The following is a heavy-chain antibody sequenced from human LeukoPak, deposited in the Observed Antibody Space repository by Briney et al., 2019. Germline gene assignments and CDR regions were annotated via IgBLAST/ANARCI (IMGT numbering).Heavy chain of an antibody. J-gene: IGHJ4*02. V-gene: IGHV4-61*01. CDR3: ASRGRQTTGFDY. D-gene: IGHD3-10*01. Sequence: SETLSLTCTVSGGSVSSGSYYWSWIRQPPGKGLEWIGYIYYSGSTNYNPSLKSRVTISVDTSKNQFSLKLSSVTAADTAVYYCASRGRQTTGFDYWGQGTLVTFSS. CDR2: IYYSGST. CDR1: GGSVSSGSYY.